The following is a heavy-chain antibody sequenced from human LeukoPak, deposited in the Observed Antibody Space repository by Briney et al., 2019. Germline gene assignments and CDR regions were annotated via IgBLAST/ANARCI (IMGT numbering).Heavy chain of an antibody. D-gene: IGHD4-17*01. Sequence: PGGSLRLSCAASGFTFTSYYMHWVRQAPGQGLEWMGIINPSGGSTSYAQKFQGRVTMTRDTSTSTVYMELSSLRSEDTAVYYCARDRGLYGDYEEYNWFDPWGQGTLVTVSS. CDR3: ARDRGLYGDYEEYNWFDP. CDR1: GFTFTSYY. J-gene: IGHJ5*02. V-gene: IGHV1-46*01. CDR2: INPSGGST.